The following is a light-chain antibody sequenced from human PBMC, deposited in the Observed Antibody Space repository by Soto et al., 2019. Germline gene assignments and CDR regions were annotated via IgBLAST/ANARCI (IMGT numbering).Light chain of an antibody. J-gene: IGKJ1*01. CDR3: QHSYSTSLS. CDR2: STS. V-gene: IGKV1-39*01. CDR1: QSISYY. Sequence: DIQMTQSPSSLSASVGDRVTITCRASQSISYYLNWYQQKQGRAPRLLIYSTSTLQSVVPSKFRGSASWTDFTLTISCLQPEDFATYYSQHSYSTSLSFGQGTKVDIK.